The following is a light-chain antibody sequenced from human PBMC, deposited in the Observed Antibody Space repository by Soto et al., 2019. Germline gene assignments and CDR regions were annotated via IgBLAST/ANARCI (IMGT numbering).Light chain of an antibody. CDR2: GVS. CDR1: SSDVGGYNY. J-gene: IGLJ1*01. CDR3: SSYTSSSTLDV. Sequence: QSALTQPASVSGSPGQSITISCTGNSSDVGGYNYVSWYQQHPGKAPKLMIYGVSNRPSGVSNRFSGSKSGNTASLTISGLQAEDEADYYCSSYTSSSTLDVFGTGTKVTVL. V-gene: IGLV2-14*01.